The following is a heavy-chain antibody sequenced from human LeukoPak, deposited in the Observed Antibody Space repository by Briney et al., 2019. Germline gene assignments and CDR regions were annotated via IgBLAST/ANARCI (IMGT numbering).Heavy chain of an antibody. J-gene: IGHJ4*02. CDR1: GYTFTGLY. V-gene: IGHV1-2*02. CDR2: INPNGGGT. D-gene: IGHD3-10*01. Sequence: ASVKVSCKASGYTFTGLYIHWVRQAPGQGLEWMGWINPNGGGTNYAQKFQGRVTMTRDTSISTAYMELSRLRSDDTAVYYCARDSRYGSGRYSWGQGTLVTVSS. CDR3: ARDSRYGSGRYS.